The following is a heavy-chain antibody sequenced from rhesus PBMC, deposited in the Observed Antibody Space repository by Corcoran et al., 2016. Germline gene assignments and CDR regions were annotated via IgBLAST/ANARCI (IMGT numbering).Heavy chain of an antibody. V-gene: IGHV4-127*01. CDR2: IGGSSGST. D-gene: IGHD6-25*01. CDR1: GYSISSGYG. J-gene: IGHJ4*01. CDR3: ARGGRQLFDY. Sequence: QVQLQESGPGLVKPSETLSLTCAVSGYSISSGYGWRWIRQPPGKGLEWIGYIGGSSGSTNYTPSPKSRVTISKDTSKNQFSLKRSSVTAADTAVYYCARGGRQLFDYWGQGVLVTVSS.